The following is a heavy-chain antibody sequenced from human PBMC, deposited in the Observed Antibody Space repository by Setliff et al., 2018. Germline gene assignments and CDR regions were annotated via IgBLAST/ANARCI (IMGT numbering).Heavy chain of an antibody. CDR3: ARGDTIFGVIINSIGGRYFDY. V-gene: IGHV3-9*01. CDR1: GFTFDDYA. D-gene: IGHD3-3*01. J-gene: IGHJ4*02. CDR2: ISWNSGSI. Sequence: HPGGFLRLSCAASGFTFDDYAMHWVRQAPGKGLEWVSGISWNSGSIGYADSVKGRFTISRDNAKNSLYLQMNNLRAEDTATYYCARGDTIFGVIINSIGGRYFDYWGQGTLVTVSS.